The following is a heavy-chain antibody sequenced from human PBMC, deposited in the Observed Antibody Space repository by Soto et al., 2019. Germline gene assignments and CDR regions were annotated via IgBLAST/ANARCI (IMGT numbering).Heavy chain of an antibody. CDR2: ISSSSSYI. D-gene: IGHD2-15*01. J-gene: IGHJ5*02. CDR1: GFTFSSYS. CDR3: AREGGYCSGGSCYRWFDP. V-gene: IGHV3-21*01. Sequence: EMQMVESGGGLVKPGGSLRLSCAASGFTFSSYSMNWVRQAPGKGLEWVSSISSSSSYIYYADSVKGRFTISRDNAKNSLYLQMNSLRAEDTAVYYCAREGGYCSGGSCYRWFDPWGQGTLVTVSS.